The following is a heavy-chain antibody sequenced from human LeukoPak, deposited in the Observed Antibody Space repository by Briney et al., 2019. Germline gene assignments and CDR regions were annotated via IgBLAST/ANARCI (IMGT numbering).Heavy chain of an antibody. V-gene: IGHV3-30-3*01. CDR2: ISNDGGNR. D-gene: IGHD2-15*01. CDR1: GFTSGYTFSYYA. Sequence: GRSLRLSCVVSGFTSGYTFSYYAMHWVRPAPGQGLEWVAFISNDGGNRYFANSVKGRFTISRDNSKNTVYLQMNSLGAEDTAVYYCADSDGYYYDVWGQGTLVTVS. J-gene: IGHJ4*02. CDR3: ADSDGYYYDV.